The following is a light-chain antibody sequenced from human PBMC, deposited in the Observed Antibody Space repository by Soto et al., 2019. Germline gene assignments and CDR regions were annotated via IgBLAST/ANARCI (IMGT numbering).Light chain of an antibody. CDR1: QGISND. J-gene: IGKJ1*01. V-gene: IGKV1-13*02. CDR3: QRYTTFSGT. Sequence: AIQMTQSPSSLSASVGDRVTISCRASQGISNDLGWYQHKPGKAPKLLIYDASSLESGVPSRFSGRGSGTQFTLTISSLQPDDFATYYCQRYTTFSGTFGPGAKVDIK. CDR2: DAS.